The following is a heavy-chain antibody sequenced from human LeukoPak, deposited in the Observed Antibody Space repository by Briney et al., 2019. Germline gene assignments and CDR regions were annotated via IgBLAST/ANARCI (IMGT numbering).Heavy chain of an antibody. J-gene: IGHJ4*02. V-gene: IGHV4-4*09. CDR3: ARFSNGHPARLDY. D-gene: IGHD2/OR15-2a*01. Sequence: SETLSLTCTVSGGSISSYYWSWIRQPPGKGLEWIGYIYTSGSTNYNPSLKSRVTISVDTSKNQFSLKLSSVTAADTAVYYCARFSNGHPARLDYWGQGTLVTVYS. CDR2: IYTSGST. CDR1: GGSISSYY.